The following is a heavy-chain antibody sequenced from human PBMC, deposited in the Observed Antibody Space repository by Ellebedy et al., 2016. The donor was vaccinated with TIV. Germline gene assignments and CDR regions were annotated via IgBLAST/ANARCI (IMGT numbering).Heavy chain of an antibody. CDR3: ARAPPVTTTLSFDS. D-gene: IGHD4-17*01. CDR1: GRTLSSSG. V-gene: IGHV1-18*01. CDR2: ISAYDGKT. Sequence: AASVKVSCKASGRTLSSSGFSWVRQAPGQGLEWMGWISAYDGKTNFAPKFEGRVTMTTDTSTTTAYMELKSLRSDDTAVYYCARAPPVTTTLSFDSWGQGTLVAVSS. J-gene: IGHJ4*02.